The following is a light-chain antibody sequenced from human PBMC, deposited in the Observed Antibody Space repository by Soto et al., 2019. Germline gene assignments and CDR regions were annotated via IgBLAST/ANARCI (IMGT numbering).Light chain of an antibody. Sequence: EIVMTQSPATLSVSPGKPATLSCRASQSVGSSLAWSQHKPGQAPRIVTYGASTRATGTPARFSGSGSGTEFTLTISSLQSEDFAVYYCQQYYYWPLTFGGGTKVEIK. J-gene: IGKJ4*01. CDR1: QSVGSS. CDR2: GAS. V-gene: IGKV3-15*01. CDR3: QQYYYWPLT.